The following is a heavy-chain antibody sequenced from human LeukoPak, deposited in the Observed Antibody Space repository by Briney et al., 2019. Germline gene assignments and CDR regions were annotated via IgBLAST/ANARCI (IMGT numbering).Heavy chain of an antibody. Sequence: SETLSLTCTVSGGSISSGDYYWSWIRQPPGKGLEWIGYIYYSGSTYYNPSLKSRVTISVDTSKNQFSLKLSSVTAADTAVYYCARGLVSQSRGMDVWGQGTTVTVSS. V-gene: IGHV4-30-4*08. CDR2: IYYSGST. D-gene: IGHD2-21*01. CDR1: GGSISSGDYY. J-gene: IGHJ6*02. CDR3: ARGLVSQSRGMDV.